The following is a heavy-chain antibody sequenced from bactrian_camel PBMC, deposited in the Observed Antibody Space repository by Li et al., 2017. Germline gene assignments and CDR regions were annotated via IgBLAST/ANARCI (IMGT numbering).Heavy chain of an antibody. CDR1: GFTFSNYA. J-gene: IGHJ6*01. Sequence: VQLVESGGDLVQPRGSLRLSCAASGFTFSNYAMSWVRQGPGKERELVSRINGDGTIQYANSVKGRFTISRDNAKNTLYLQMNSLKPEDTAVYYCAANNPGLFGNWGQGTQVTVS. D-gene: IGHD3*01. CDR2: INGDGTI. CDR3: AANNPGLFGN. V-gene: IGHV3S31*01.